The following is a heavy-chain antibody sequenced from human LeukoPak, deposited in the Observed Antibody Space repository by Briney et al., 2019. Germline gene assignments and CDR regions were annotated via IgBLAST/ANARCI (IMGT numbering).Heavy chain of an antibody. CDR2: INHSGST. J-gene: IGHJ4*02. D-gene: IGHD3-3*01. Sequence: SVTLSLTCAVYGGSFSGYYWSWIRQPPGKGLEWIGEINHSGSTNYNPSLKSRVTISVDTSKNQFSLKLSSVTAADTAVYYCALKNGYYDFWSGYRSGFDYWGQGTLVTVSS. CDR1: GGSFSGYY. V-gene: IGHV4-34*01. CDR3: ALKNGYYDFWSGYRSGFDY.